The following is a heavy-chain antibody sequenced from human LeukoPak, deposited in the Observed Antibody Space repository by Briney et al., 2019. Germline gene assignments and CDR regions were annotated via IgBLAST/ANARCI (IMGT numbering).Heavy chain of an antibody. CDR3: AGPPQAGPFDY. J-gene: IGHJ4*02. V-gene: IGHV3-7*01. Sequence: GGSLRLSCAASGFIFSNYWLTWVRQAPGKGLEWVANITPDGSGKNYVDSVKGSFTISRDDAKNSLYLQMSSLRAEDTAVYYCAGPPQAGPFDYWGQGTLVTVSS. CDR2: ITPDGSGK. CDR1: GFIFSNYW. D-gene: IGHD6-19*01.